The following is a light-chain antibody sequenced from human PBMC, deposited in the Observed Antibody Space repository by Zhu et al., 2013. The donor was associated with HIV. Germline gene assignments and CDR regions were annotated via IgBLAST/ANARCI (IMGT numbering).Light chain of an antibody. J-gene: IGKJ5*01. Sequence: EIVMTQSPATLSVSPGERATLSCRASQSVNSNLAWYQQKPGQAPRLLIDDASTRATGIPARFRGSGSGTEFTLTISSLQPDDFATYYCQQYDSFPVTFGQGTRLEIK. V-gene: IGKV3-15*01. CDR2: DAS. CDR3: QQYDSFPVT. CDR1: QSVNSN.